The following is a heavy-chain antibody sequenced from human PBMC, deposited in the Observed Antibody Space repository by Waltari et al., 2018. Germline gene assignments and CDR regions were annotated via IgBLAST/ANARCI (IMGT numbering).Heavy chain of an antibody. CDR1: GYTFTDYY. J-gene: IGHJ4*02. V-gene: IGHV1-2*02. Sequence: QVQLVQSGAEVNKPGASVKVSCRASGYTFTDYYIHCVRQAPGQGLEWMGWINPKSGGTNYAQNFQGRVTMTRDTSISTAYLELSGLLSDDTAVYYCARVDRRRVVGPISFLCFFDYWGQGTLVTVSS. D-gene: IGHD3-16*02. CDR3: ARVDRRRVVGPISFLCFFDY. CDR2: INPKSGGT.